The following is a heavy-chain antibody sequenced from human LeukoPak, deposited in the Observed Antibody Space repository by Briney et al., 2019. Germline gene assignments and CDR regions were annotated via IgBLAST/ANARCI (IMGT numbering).Heavy chain of an antibody. CDR3: ASGHSSSWFYFDY. D-gene: IGHD6-13*01. J-gene: IGHJ4*02. CDR2: ISYDGSNK. CDR1: GFTFSSYG. Sequence: GGSLRLSCAISGFTFSSYGMHWVRQAPGKGLEWVAVISYDGSNKHYADSVRGRFTISRDNSKNTLYLQMNSLRSDDTAVYYCASGHSSSWFYFDYWGQGTLVTVSS. V-gene: IGHV3-30*03.